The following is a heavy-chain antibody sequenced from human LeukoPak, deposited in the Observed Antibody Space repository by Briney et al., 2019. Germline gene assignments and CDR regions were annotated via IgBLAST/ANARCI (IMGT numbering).Heavy chain of an antibody. CDR2: INPNSGGT. V-gene: IGHV1-2*02. D-gene: IGHD5-18*01. J-gene: IGHJ4*02. CDR1: GYTFTGYY. Sequence: ASVKVSCKASGYTFTGYYMHWVRQAPGQGVEWMGWINPNSGGTNYAQKFQGRVTMTGDTSISTAYMELSRLRSDDTAVYYCARDHGYSYDDGLDYWGQGTLVTVSS. CDR3: ARDHGYSYDDGLDY.